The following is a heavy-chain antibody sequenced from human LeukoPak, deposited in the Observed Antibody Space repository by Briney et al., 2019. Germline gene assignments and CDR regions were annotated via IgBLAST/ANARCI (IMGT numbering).Heavy chain of an antibody. CDR2: ISSSSTYT. V-gene: IGHV3-11*06. J-gene: IGHJ4*02. Sequence: GGSLRLSCAASGLTFGDYYMSWIRQAPGKGLEWISYISSSSTYTTYADSVKGRFTISRDNAKNSLYLQMNSLRAEDTAVYYCARGRSSGWYARHDTNPTDYWGQGTLVTVSS. CDR3: ARGRSSGWYARHDTNPTDY. CDR1: GLTFGDYY. D-gene: IGHD6-19*01.